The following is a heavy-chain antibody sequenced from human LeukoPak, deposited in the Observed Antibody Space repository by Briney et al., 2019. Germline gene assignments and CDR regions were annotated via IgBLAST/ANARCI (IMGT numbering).Heavy chain of an antibody. J-gene: IGHJ2*01. D-gene: IGHD4-17*01. Sequence: QSGGSLSLSCAASGFPFSSYGMHWVRKAPGKGLEGVAVISYDGSNKYYADSVKGRFTISRDNSKNTLYLQMNSLRAEDTAVYYCAKPPPPSGDKGGWYFDLWGRGTLVTVSS. CDR1: GFPFSSYG. CDR2: ISYDGSNK. V-gene: IGHV3-30*18. CDR3: AKPPPPSGDKGGWYFDL.